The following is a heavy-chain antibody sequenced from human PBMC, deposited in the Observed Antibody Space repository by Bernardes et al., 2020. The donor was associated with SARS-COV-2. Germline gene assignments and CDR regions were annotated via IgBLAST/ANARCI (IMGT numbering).Heavy chain of an antibody. D-gene: IGHD3-10*01. J-gene: IGHJ6*02. V-gene: IGHV1-69*04. CDR3: ARGITMVRGVYYYYGMDV. CDR2: IIPILGIA. CDR1: GVTFSSYA. Sequence: SVKVSCKASGVTFSSYAISWVRQAPGQGLEWMGRIIPILGIANYAQKFQGRVTITADKSTSTAYMELSSLRSEDTAVYYCARGITMVRGVYYYYGMDVWGQGTTVTVSS.